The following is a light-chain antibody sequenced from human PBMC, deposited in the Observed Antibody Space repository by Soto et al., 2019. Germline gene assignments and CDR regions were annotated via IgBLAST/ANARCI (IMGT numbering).Light chain of an antibody. V-gene: IGLV2-14*01. CDR1: SSDVGGYNY. J-gene: IGLJ1*01. CDR3: SSYTSSSTPHYV. CDR2: DVS. Sequence: QSALTQPASVSGSPGQSITISCTGTSSDVGGYNYVSWYQQHPGKAPKLMIYDVSNRPSGGSNRFSGSKSGNTASLTISGLQAEDEADYYCSSYTSSSTPHYVFGTGTKLTVL.